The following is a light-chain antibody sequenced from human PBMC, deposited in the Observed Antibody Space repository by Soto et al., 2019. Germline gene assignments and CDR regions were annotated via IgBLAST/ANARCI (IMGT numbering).Light chain of an antibody. J-gene: IGLJ1*01. CDR3: CSYAGSSTFYV. CDR2: EVS. V-gene: IGLV2-23*02. CDR1: NSDVGSYNL. Sequence: QFGLAQPTPLVWSSGQAVTLSCTGNNSDVGSYNLVSWYQQHPGKAPKLMIYEVSKRPSGVSNRFSGSKSGNTASLTISGLQAEDEADYYCCSYAGSSTFYVFGTGTKVTVL.